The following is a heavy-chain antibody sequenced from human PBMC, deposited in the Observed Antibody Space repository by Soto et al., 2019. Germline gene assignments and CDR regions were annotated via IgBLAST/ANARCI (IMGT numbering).Heavy chain of an antibody. CDR2: ISGSGGST. CDR3: ARGFSAGKGSTPDF. CDR1: GFTFSSFA. D-gene: IGHD6-13*01. J-gene: IGHJ4*02. V-gene: IGHV3-23*01. Sequence: EMQLLESGGGLVQPGGSLRLSCAASGFTFSSFAMSWVRQAPGKGLDWVSAISGSGGSTYSADSVKGRFTISRDNSKNTLDLQMSSLRVEDTAVYYCARGFSAGKGSTPDFWGQGSLVTVSS.